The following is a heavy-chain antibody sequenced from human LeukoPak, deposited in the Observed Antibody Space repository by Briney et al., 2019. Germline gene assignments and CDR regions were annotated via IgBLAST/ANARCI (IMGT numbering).Heavy chain of an antibody. D-gene: IGHD2-2*01. V-gene: IGHV1-18*01. CDR3: TREAEDLPGAITFLY. Sequence: ASVSVSCTPSVYSFTAYGVSWVQQAPGQGLEWMGWISPYTGNTDYVHDLRGRVTVTADTSTNTVYMELRSLRSDDTAAYYCTREAEDLPGAITFLYWGQGTLVTVSS. CDR1: VYSFTAYG. CDR2: ISPYTGNT. J-gene: IGHJ4*02.